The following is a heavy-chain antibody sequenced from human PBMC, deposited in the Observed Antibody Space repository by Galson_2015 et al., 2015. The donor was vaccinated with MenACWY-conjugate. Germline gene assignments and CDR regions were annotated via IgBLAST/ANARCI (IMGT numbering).Heavy chain of an antibody. J-gene: IGHJ4*02. Sequence: SLRLSCAASGFTFSSYAMHWVRQAPGKGLEWVAVISYDGSNKYYADSVKGRFTISRDNSKNTLYLQMNSLRAEDTAVYHCARGDPGDYWGQGTLVTVPS. V-gene: IGHV3-30*04. CDR2: ISYDGSNK. CDR3: ARGDPGDY. CDR1: GFTFSSYA.